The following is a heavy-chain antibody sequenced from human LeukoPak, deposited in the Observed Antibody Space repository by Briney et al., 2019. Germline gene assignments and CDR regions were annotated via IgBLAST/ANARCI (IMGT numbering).Heavy chain of an antibody. CDR2: ISWNSGSI. CDR1: GFTFDDYA. D-gene: IGHD4-11*01. V-gene: IGHV3-9*01. CDR3: AKGMTTVTYYGMDV. Sequence: PGGSLRLSCAASGFTFDDYAMHWVRQAPGKGLEWVSGISWNSGSIGYADSVKGRFTISRDNAKNSLYLQMNSLRAEDTALYYRAKGMTTVTYYGMDVWGQGTTVTVSS. J-gene: IGHJ6*02.